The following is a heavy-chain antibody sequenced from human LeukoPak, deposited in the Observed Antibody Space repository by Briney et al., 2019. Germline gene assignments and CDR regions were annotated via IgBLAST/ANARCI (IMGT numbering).Heavy chain of an antibody. D-gene: IGHD6-19*01. CDR3: ARDHSSGLEPTYYFDY. Sequence: SETLSLTCTVSGGSISSYYWSWIRQPPGKGLEWIGYIYYSGSTNYNPSLKSRVTISVDTSKNQFSLKLSSVTAADTAVYYCARDHSSGLEPTYYFDYWGQGTLVTVSS. V-gene: IGHV4-59*01. J-gene: IGHJ4*02. CDR1: GGSISSYY. CDR2: IYYSGST.